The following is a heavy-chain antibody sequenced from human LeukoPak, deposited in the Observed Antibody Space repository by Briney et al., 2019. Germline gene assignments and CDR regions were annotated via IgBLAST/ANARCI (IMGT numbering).Heavy chain of an antibody. CDR3: ARTIAQYTNSWLYYYYGMDV. J-gene: IGHJ6*02. Sequence: GGSLRLSCTVSGFTFNSYAMSWVRQAPGKGLERDSSISGNGDDTYHADSVKGRFTVSRDNSKSTLYLQMNSLKAEDTAVFYCARTIAQYTNSWLYYYYGMDVWGQGTTVTVSS. CDR2: ISGNGDDT. D-gene: IGHD6-13*01. CDR1: GFTFNSYA. V-gene: IGHV3-23*01.